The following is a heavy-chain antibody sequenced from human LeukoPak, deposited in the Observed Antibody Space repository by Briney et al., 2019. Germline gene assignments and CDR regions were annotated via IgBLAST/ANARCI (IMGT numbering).Heavy chain of an antibody. CDR1: GFTFSSYS. J-gene: IGHJ6*03. D-gene: IGHD2/OR15-2a*01. CDR3: ARGEFGDYYYFYMDV. V-gene: IGHV3-21*01. Sequence: GGSLRLSCAASGFTFSSYSMNWVRQAPGKGLEWVSSISSSSSYIYYGDSVKGRFTISRDDAKNSLFLQMNSLRAEDTATYYCARGEFGDYYYFYMDVWGKGTTVTVSS. CDR2: ISSSSSYI.